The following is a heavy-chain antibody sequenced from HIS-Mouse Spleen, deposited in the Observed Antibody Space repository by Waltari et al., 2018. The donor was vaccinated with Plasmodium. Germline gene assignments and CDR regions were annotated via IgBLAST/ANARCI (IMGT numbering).Heavy chain of an antibody. Sequence: QVQLQESGPGLVKPSETLSLTCTVSGGSISSYYWSWFRQPPGKGLEWIGYIYYSGSTNYNPSLKSRVTISVDTSKNQFSLKLSSVTAADTAVYYCARLRYSYGYFDYWGQGTLVTVSS. CDR1: GGSISSYY. J-gene: IGHJ4*02. D-gene: IGHD5-18*01. V-gene: IGHV4-59*08. CDR3: ARLRYSYGYFDY. CDR2: IYYSGST.